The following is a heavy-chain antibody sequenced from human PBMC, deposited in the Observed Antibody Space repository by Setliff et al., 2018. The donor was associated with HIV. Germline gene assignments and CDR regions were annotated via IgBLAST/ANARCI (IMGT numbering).Heavy chain of an antibody. CDR1: GFTFSSHW. J-gene: IGHJ6*03. CDR2: IKKDGSEK. D-gene: IGHD3-9*01. CDR3: VRTYYDILTGYGGFYYMDV. Sequence: TGGSLRLSCAASGFTFSSHWMSWVRQAPGKGLEWVANIKKDGSEKYYVDSVKGRFTISRDNAKNSLYLQMNSLRAEDTAVYYCVRTYYDILTGYGGFYYMDVWGKGTTVTVSS. V-gene: IGHV3-7*01.